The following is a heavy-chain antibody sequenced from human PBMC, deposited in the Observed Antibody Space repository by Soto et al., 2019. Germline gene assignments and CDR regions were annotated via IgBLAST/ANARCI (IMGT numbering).Heavy chain of an antibody. CDR2: IWYDGSNK. J-gene: IGHJ6*02. Sequence: QVQLVESGGGVVQPGRSLRLSCAASGFTFSSYGMHWVRQAPGKGLEWVAVIWYDGSNKYYADSVKGRFTISRDSSKNTLYLQMNSLRAEDTAVYYCAREYMKLGYGGNYYGMDVGGQGTTVTVSS. V-gene: IGHV3-33*01. CDR3: AREYMKLGYGGNYYGMDV. D-gene: IGHD2-15*01. CDR1: GFTFSSYG.